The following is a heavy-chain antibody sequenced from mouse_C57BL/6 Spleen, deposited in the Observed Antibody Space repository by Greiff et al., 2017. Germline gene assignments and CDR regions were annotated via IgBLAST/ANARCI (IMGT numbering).Heavy chain of an antibody. D-gene: IGHD2-1*01. V-gene: IGHV1-62-2*01. J-gene: IGHJ4*01. CDR3: ARHEDRGSNYEDAMDY. CDR2: FYPGSGSI. Sequence: VKLQESGAELVKPGASVKLSCKASGYTFTEYTIHWVKQRSGQGLEWIGWFYPGSGSIKYNEKFKDKATLTADKSSSTVYMELSRLTSEDSAVYFCARHEDRGSNYEDAMDYWGQGTSVTVSS. CDR1: GYTFTEYT.